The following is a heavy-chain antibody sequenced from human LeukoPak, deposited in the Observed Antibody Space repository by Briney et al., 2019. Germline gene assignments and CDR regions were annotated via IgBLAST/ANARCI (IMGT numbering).Heavy chain of an antibody. J-gene: IGHJ4*02. CDR2: INHSGST. CDR3: ARWTRSFDY. V-gene: IGHV4-34*01. Sequence: PSETLSLTCAVYGDPFSGYYWSWVRQPPGKGLEWIGEINHSGSTNYNPSLKSLVTISVDSSKNQFSPKLSSVTAADTAVYYCARWTRSFDYWGQGTLVTVSS. D-gene: IGHD3/OR15-3a*01. CDR1: GDPFSGYY.